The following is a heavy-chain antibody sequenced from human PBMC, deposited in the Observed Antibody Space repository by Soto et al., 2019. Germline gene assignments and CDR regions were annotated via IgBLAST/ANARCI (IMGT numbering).Heavy chain of an antibody. Sequence: SVKVSCKASGGTFSSYAISWVRQAPGQGLEWMGGIIPIFGTANYAQKFQGRVTITADKSTSTAYMELSSLRSEDTAVYYCAREHIVVVTASYNWFDPWGQGTLVTVSS. V-gene: IGHV1-69*06. CDR2: IIPIFGTA. CDR1: GGTFSSYA. D-gene: IGHD2-21*02. CDR3: AREHIVVVTASYNWFDP. J-gene: IGHJ5*02.